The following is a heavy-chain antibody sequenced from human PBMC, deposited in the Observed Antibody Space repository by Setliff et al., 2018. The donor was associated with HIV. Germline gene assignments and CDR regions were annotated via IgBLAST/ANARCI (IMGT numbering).Heavy chain of an antibody. V-gene: IGHV4-59*11. Sequence: SETLSLTCTVSGGSIRSHYWSWIRQPPGKRLEWIGYIYYSGSTNYNPSLKSRVTISVDTAKDQFSLKLSSVTAADTAVYYCAKGAGFYGDYTFDYWGQGNLVTVSS. CDR3: AKGAGFYGDYTFDY. CDR2: IYYSGST. CDR1: GGSIRSHY. D-gene: IGHD4-17*01. J-gene: IGHJ4*02.